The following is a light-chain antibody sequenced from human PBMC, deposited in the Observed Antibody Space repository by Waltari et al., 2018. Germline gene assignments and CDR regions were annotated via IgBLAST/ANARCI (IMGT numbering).Light chain of an antibody. Sequence: EIVLTQSPGTLSLSPGERATLSCRASQSVSSSYLAWYQQKPGQAPRPLIYGASSRATGIPDRFSGSGSGTDFTLTISRLEPEDFAVYYCQQYGSSPPGGAFGGGTKVEIK. CDR3: QQYGSSPPGGA. V-gene: IGKV3-20*01. J-gene: IGKJ4*01. CDR2: GAS. CDR1: QSVSSSY.